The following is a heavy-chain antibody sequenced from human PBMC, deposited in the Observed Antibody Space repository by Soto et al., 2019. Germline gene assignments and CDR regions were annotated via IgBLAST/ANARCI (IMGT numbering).Heavy chain of an antibody. CDR3: ARGIGAAGTRNYWFEP. Sequence: GASVKVSCKASGGTFSSYAISWVRQAPGQGLEWMGGVIPIFGTANYAQKFQGRVTITADESTRTAYMELSSLRSEDTAVYYCARGIGAAGTRNYWFEPRGQGTLAT. V-gene: IGHV1-69*13. CDR1: GGTFSSYA. J-gene: IGHJ5*02. D-gene: IGHD6-13*01. CDR2: VIPIFGTA.